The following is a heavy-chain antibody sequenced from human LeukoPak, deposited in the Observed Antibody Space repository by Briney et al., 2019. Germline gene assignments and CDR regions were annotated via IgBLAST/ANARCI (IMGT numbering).Heavy chain of an antibody. J-gene: IGHJ6*02. Sequence: ASVKVSCKASGYTFTSYGISWVRQAPGQGLEWMGWISAYNGNTNYAQKLQGRVTMTTDTSTSTAYMGLRSLRSDDTAVYYCARDPRNPHGQRVLEWLSLVHYNYGMDVWGQGTTVTVSS. D-gene: IGHD3-3*01. CDR2: ISAYNGNT. V-gene: IGHV1-18*01. CDR1: GYTFTSYG. CDR3: ARDPRNPHGQRVLEWLSLVHYNYGMDV.